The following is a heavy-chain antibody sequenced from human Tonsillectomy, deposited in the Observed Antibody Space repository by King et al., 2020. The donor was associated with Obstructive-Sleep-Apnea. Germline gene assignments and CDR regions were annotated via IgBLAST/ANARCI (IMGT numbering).Heavy chain of an antibody. D-gene: IGHD1-26*01. CDR2: ISGSGYST. J-gene: IGHJ3*02. V-gene: IGHV3-23*04. CDR1: GFTFSSYA. Sequence: VQLVESGGGLVQPGGSLRLSCAASGFTFSSYAMSWVRQAPGKGLEWVSTISGSGYSTYYADSVKGRLTISRDNSKNTLYLQMNSLRAEDTAVYYCAKVEEEWELTGAFDIWGQGTMVTVSS. CDR3: AKVEEEWELTGAFDI.